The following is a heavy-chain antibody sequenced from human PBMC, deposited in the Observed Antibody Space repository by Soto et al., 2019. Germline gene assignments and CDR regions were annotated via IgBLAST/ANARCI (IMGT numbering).Heavy chain of an antibody. CDR1: GYTFTNYG. CDR3: ARGPAGGLRGGVSY. D-gene: IGHD2-15*01. CDR2: ISAYNGDT. J-gene: IGHJ4*02. Sequence: QVQLVQSGGEVKKPGASVKVSCKTSGYTFTNYGITWVRQAPGQGLKWMGWISAYNGDTNYAQKFQGRVIMTTDTSTTTAYKELRSRRSDDTAVYYCARGPAGGLRGGVSYWGQGTLVTVSS. V-gene: IGHV1-18*04.